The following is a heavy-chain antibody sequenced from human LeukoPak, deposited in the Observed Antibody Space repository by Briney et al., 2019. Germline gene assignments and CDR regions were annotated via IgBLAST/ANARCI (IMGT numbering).Heavy chain of an antibody. CDR2: IYTSGST. V-gene: IGHV4-61*02. CDR3: ATDNYYYYGMDV. J-gene: IGHJ6*02. Sequence: SETLSLTCTVSGGSISSGSYYWNWIRQPAGKGLEWIGRIYTSGSTNYNPSLKSRVTISVDTSKNQFSLKLSSVTAADTAVYYCATDNYYYYGMDVWGQGTTVTVS. CDR1: GGSISSGSYY.